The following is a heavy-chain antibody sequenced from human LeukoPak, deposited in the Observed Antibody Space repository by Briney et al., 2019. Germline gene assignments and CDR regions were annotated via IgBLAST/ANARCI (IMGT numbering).Heavy chain of an antibody. D-gene: IGHD6-19*01. V-gene: IGHV5-51*01. J-gene: IGHJ4*02. CDR2: IYPGDSDT. CDR3: ARLRTSSGWSFDY. CDR1: GYSFTSYW. Sequence: GESLKISCKGSGYSFTSYWIGWVRQMPGKGLEWMGIIYPGDSDTRYSPSFQGQVTISADKSISTAYLQWSSLRASGTAMYYCARLRTSSGWSFDYWGQGTLVTVSS.